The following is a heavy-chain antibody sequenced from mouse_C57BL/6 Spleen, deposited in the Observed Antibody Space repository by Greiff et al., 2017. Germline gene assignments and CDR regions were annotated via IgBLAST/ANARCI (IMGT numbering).Heavy chain of an antibody. J-gene: IGHJ3*01. CDR2: IDPSDSET. D-gene: IGHD1-1*01. CDR1: GYTFTSYW. Sequence: QVQLQQPGAELVRPGSSVKLSCKASGYTFTSYWMHWVKQRPIQGLEWIGNIDPSDSETHYNQRFKDKATLTVDKSSSTAYMQLSSLTSEDSAVYYCARSDYGSSYGAYWGQGTLVTVSA. CDR3: ARSDYGSSYGAY. V-gene: IGHV1-52*01.